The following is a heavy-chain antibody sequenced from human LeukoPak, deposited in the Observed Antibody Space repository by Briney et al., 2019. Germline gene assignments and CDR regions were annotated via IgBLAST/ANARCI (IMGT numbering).Heavy chain of an antibody. D-gene: IGHD1-14*01. CDR1: GYTFTGYY. V-gene: IGHV1-2*04. CDR3: ARVVWPGTSGMDV. Sequence: ASVKVSCKASGYTFTGYYMHWVRQAPGQGREWRGWINPNSGGTNYAQKFQGWVTMTRDTSISTAYMELSRLRSDDTAVYYCARVVWPGTSGMDVWGQGTTVTVSS. CDR2: INPNSGGT. J-gene: IGHJ6*02.